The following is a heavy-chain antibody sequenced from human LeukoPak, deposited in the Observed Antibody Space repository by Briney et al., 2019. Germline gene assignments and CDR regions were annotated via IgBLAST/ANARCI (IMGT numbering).Heavy chain of an antibody. CDR3: TRVPRGGTYFDY. Sequence: GGSLRLSCAVSGFTFSTYWMNWVRQAPGKGVEWVGRSRNKANFYTTEYAASVKARFTISRDDSKNSLNLQMNSLKTEDTAVYYCTRVPRGGTYFDYWGQGTLVTVSS. CDR2: SRNKANFYTT. J-gene: IGHJ4*02. CDR1: GFTFSTYW. D-gene: IGHD1-26*01. V-gene: IGHV3-72*01.